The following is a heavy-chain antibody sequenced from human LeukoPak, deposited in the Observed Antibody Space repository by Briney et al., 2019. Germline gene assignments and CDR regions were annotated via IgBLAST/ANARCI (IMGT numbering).Heavy chain of an antibody. CDR1: GFTFSSYS. Sequence: PGGSLRLSCAASGFTFSSYSMNWVRQAPGKGLEWVSSISSSSSYIYYADSVKGRFTISRDNAKKSVHLQMNSLRAEDTAIYYCARIGYSSSSLDYWGQGTLVTVSS. CDR3: ARIGYSSSSLDY. J-gene: IGHJ4*02. D-gene: IGHD6-13*01. V-gene: IGHV3-21*01. CDR2: ISSSSSYI.